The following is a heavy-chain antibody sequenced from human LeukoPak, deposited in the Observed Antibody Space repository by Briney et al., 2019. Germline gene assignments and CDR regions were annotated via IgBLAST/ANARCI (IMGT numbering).Heavy chain of an antibody. J-gene: IGHJ5*02. V-gene: IGHV3-53*01. CDR3: IVFGDSNH. CDR2: IHTSGDT. Sequence: SGGSLRLSCAASGLTVSHNYVSWVRQAPGKGLEWVSAIHTSGDTCYADSVKGRFTISRDISKNTLYLQINSLRVEDTAVYYCIVFGDSNHWGQGTLVTVSS. D-gene: IGHD4-17*01. CDR1: GLTVSHNY.